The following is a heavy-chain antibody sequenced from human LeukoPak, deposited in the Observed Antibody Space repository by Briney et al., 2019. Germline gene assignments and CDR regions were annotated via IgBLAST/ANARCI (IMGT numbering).Heavy chain of an antibody. CDR2: INHSGST. CDR3: ARLPVFYYYYMDV. J-gene: IGHJ6*03. Sequence: SETLSLTCAVYGGSFSGYYWSWIRQPPGKGLEWIGEINHSGSTNYNPSLKSRVTISVDTSKKQFSLKLSSVTAADTAVYYCARLPVFYYYYMDVWGKGTTVTISS. V-gene: IGHV4-34*01. CDR1: GGSFSGYY.